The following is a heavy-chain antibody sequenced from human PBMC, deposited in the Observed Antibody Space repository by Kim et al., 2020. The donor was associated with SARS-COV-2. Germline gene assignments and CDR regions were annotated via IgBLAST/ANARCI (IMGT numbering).Heavy chain of an antibody. J-gene: IGHJ5*02. V-gene: IGHV4-31*03. CDR2: IYYSGST. CDR1: GGSISSGGYY. CDR3: ARVELGDCSGGSCYSYWFDP. Sequence: SETLSLTCTVSGGSISSGGYYWSWIRQHPGKGLEWIGYIYYSGSTYYNPSLKSRVTISVDTSKNQFSLKLSSVTAADTAVYYCARVELGDCSGGSCYSYWFDPWGQGTLVTVSS. D-gene: IGHD2-15*01.